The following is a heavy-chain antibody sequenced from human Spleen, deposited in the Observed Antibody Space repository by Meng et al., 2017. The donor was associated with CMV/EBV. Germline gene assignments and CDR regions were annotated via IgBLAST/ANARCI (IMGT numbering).Heavy chain of an antibody. V-gene: IGHV3-21*01. CDR1: GFTFSSYS. D-gene: IGHD6-19*01. CDR3: AREAGYSSGWYYYYGMDV. Sequence: GESLKISCAASGFTFSSYSMNWVRQAPGKGLEWVSSISSSSSYIYYADSVKGRFTISRDNAKNSLYLQMNSLRAEDTAVYYCAREAGYSSGWYYYYGMDVWGQGTTVTVSS. CDR2: ISSSSSYI. J-gene: IGHJ6*02.